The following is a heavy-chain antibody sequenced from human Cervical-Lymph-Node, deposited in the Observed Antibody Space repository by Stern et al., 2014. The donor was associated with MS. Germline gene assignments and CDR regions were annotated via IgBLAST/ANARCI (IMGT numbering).Heavy chain of an antibody. CDR3: AGKFGDLLLYYYYTLDV. Sequence: QVQLQQWGAGLLQPSETLTLTCGVSGGSFSGYYWSWIRQTPGKGLEWIGEITHSGSTHYSPSLKSRVTISGDTAKNQSSLKLSFVAAADTAVYYCAGKFGDLLLYYYYTLDVWGQGTTVTVSS. CDR1: GGSFSGYY. J-gene: IGHJ6*02. V-gene: IGHV4-34*01. CDR2: ITHSGST. D-gene: IGHD3-10*01.